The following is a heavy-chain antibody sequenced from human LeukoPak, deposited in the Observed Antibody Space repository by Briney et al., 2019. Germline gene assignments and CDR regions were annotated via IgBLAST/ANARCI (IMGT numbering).Heavy chain of an antibody. CDR2: IRSKANSYAT. Sequence: PGGSLRLSCAASGFTFSGSAMHWVRQASGKGLEWVGRIRSKANSYATAYAASVKGRLTISRDDSKNTAYLQMNSLKTEDTAVYYCTTYSSSWYYFDYWGQGTLVTVSS. D-gene: IGHD6-13*01. CDR3: TTYSSSWYYFDY. CDR1: GFTFSGSA. V-gene: IGHV3-73*01. J-gene: IGHJ4*02.